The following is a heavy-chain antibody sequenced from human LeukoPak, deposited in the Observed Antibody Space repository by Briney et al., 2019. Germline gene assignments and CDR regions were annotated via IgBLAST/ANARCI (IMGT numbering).Heavy chain of an antibody. CDR2: IIPILGIA. CDR3: ARPLAAAGSKGYYYYGMDV. V-gene: IGHV1-69*04. D-gene: IGHD6-13*01. Sequence: GSSVKVSCKASGGTFSSYAISWVRQAPGQGLEWMGRIIPILGIANYAQKFQGRVTITADKSTSTGYMELSRLRSEGTAVYYCARPLAAAGSKGYYYYGMDVWGQGATVTVSS. CDR1: GGTFSSYA. J-gene: IGHJ6*02.